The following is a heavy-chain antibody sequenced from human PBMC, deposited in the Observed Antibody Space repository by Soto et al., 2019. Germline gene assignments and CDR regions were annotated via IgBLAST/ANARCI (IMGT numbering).Heavy chain of an antibody. CDR1: GGSISSYY. D-gene: IGHD3-3*02. Sequence: PSETLSLTCTVSGGSISSYYWSWIRQPPGKGLEWIGYIYYSGSTNYNPSLKSRVTISVDTSKNQFSLKLSSVTAADTAVYYCARVPGHFWSGYYGGPPASRPYYYYGMDVWGQGTTVTVSS. V-gene: IGHV4-59*12. J-gene: IGHJ6*02. CDR2: IYYSGST. CDR3: ARVPGHFWSGYYGGPPASRPYYYYGMDV.